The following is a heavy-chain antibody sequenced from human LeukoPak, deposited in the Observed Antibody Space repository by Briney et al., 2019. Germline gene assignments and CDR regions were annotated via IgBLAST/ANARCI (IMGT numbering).Heavy chain of an antibody. V-gene: IGHV3-30*03. CDR2: TSYDGSNK. Sequence: GRSLRLSCAASGFTFSSYGMHWVRQAPGKGLEWVAVTSYDGSNKYYADSVKGRFTISRDNSKNTLYLQMNSLRAEDTAVYYCSTPDFWSGALLRYYYGMDVWGQGTTVTVSS. J-gene: IGHJ6*02. CDR1: GFTFSSYG. CDR3: STPDFWSGALLRYYYGMDV. D-gene: IGHD3-3*01.